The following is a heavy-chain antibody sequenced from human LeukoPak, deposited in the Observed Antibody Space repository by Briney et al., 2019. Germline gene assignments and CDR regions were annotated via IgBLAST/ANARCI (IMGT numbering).Heavy chain of an antibody. CDR1: GFTFSSYG. V-gene: IGHV3-30*18. CDR3: AKERWLLSSYFDY. J-gene: IGHJ4*02. Sequence: GGSLRLSCAASGFTFSSYGMHWVRQAPGKGLEWVAVIAYDGSNKYYADSVKGRFTISRDNSKNTLYLQMNSLRAEDTAVYYCAKERWLLSSYFDYWGQGTLVTVSS. D-gene: IGHD3-3*01. CDR2: IAYDGSNK.